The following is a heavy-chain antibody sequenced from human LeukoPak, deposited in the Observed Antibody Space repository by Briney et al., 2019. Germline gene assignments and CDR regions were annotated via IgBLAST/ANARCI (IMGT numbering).Heavy chain of an antibody. V-gene: IGHV1-69*06. CDR2: IIPIFGTA. J-gene: IGHJ4*02. Sequence: GASVKVSCQASGGTFSSYAISWVRQAPGQGLEWMGGIIPIFGTANYAQKFQGRVTITADKSTSTAYRELSSLRSEDTAVYYCARSSVVTAMVHLDYWGQGTLVTVSS. CDR1: GGTFSSYA. D-gene: IGHD2-21*02. CDR3: ARSSVVTAMVHLDY.